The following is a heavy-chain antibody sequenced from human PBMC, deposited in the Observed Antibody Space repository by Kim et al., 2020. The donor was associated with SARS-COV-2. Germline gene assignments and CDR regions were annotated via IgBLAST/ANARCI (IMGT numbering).Heavy chain of an antibody. J-gene: IGHJ4*02. Sequence: SETLSLTCAVYGGSFSGYYWSWIRQPPGKGLEWIGEINHSGSTNYNPSLKSRVTISVDTSKNQFSLKLSSVTAADTAVYYCARGRVGGGSCLLDYWGQGTLVTVSS. D-gene: IGHD2-15*01. V-gene: IGHV4-34*01. CDR1: GGSFSGYY. CDR3: ARGRVGGGSCLLDY. CDR2: INHSGST.